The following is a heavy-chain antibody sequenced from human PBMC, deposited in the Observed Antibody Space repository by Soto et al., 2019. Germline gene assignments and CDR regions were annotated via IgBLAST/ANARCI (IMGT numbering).Heavy chain of an antibody. V-gene: IGHV4-59*08. CDR3: ARQHEYSGYETPGGFDY. D-gene: IGHD5-12*01. CDR2: IYYSGST. J-gene: IGHJ4*02. Sequence: PSETLSLTCTVSGGSISSYYWSWIRQPPGKGLEWIGYIYYSGSTNYNPSLKSRVTISVDTSKNQFSLKLSSVTAADTAVYYCARQHEYSGYETPGGFDYWGQGTLVTVSS. CDR1: GGSISSYY.